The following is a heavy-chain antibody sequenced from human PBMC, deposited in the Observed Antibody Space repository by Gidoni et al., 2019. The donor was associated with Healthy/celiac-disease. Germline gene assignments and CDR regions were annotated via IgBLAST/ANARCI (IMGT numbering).Heavy chain of an antibody. CDR1: GYSISSGYS. CDR3: ARDTAVAGNWFDP. Sequence: QVQLQESGPGLVKPSETLSLTCAVSGYSISSGYSWGWIRQPPGKGLEWIGSIYHSGSTYYNPSLKSRVTISVDTSKNQFSLKLSSVTAADTAVYYCARDTAVAGNWFDPWGQGTLVTVSS. CDR2: IYHSGST. V-gene: IGHV4-38-2*02. J-gene: IGHJ5*02. D-gene: IGHD6-19*01.